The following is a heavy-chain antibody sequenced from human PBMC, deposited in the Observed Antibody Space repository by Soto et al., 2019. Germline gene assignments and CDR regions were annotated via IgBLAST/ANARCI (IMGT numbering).Heavy chain of an antibody. CDR2: ISYDGSNK. D-gene: IGHD3-16*01. CDR1: GFTFSSYG. J-gene: IGHJ3*02. V-gene: IGHV3-30*18. CDR3: AKDRDVAFEPSYAFDI. Sequence: GGSLRLSCAASGFTFSSYGMHWVRQAPGKGLEWVAVISYDGSNKYYADSVKGRFTISRDNSKNTLYLQMNSLRAEDTAVYYCAKDRDVAFEPSYAFDIWGQGTMVTVSS.